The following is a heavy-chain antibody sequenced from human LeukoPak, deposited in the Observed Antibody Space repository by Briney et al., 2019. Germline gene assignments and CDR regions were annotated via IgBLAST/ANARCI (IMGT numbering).Heavy chain of an antibody. CDR1: GGSFSGYY. Sequence: SETLSLTCAVYGGSFSGYYWSWIRQPPGKGLEWIGEINHSGSTNYNPSLKSRVTISVDTSKNQFSLKLSSVTAADTAVYYCARELWLASYFDYWGQGTLVTVSS. J-gene: IGHJ4*02. CDR2: INHSGST. D-gene: IGHD3-16*01. CDR3: ARELWLASYFDY. V-gene: IGHV4-34*01.